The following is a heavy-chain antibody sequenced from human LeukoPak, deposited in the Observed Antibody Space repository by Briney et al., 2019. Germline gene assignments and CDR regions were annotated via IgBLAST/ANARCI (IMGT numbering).Heavy chain of an antibody. Sequence: GESLKISCKGSGYSFTSYWIGWVRQMPGKGLEWMGIIYPGDSDTRYSPSFQGQVTISADKSISTAYPQWSSLKASDTAMYYCARHRKQLWLLRDAFDIWGQGTMVTVSS. D-gene: IGHD5-18*01. CDR2: IYPGDSDT. J-gene: IGHJ3*02. CDR3: ARHRKQLWLLRDAFDI. V-gene: IGHV5-51*01. CDR1: GYSFTSYW.